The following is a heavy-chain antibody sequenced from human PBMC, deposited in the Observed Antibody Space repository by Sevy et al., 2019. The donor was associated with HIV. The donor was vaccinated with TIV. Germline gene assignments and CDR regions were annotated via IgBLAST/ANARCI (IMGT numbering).Heavy chain of an antibody. CDR2: IYYSGST. CDR1: GGSISSSSYY. D-gene: IGHD5-18*01. V-gene: IGHV4-39*01. CDR3: ATGRGYTQNWFDP. Sequence: SEILSLTCTVSGGSISSSSYYWGWIRQPPGKGLEWIGSIYYSGSTYYNPSLKSRVTISVDTSKNQFSLKLSSVTAADTAVYYCATGRGYTQNWFDPWGQGTLVTVSS. J-gene: IGHJ5*02.